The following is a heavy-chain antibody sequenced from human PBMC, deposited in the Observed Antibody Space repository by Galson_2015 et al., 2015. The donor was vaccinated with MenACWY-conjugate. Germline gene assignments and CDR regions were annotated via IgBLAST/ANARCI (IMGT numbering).Heavy chain of an antibody. Sequence: SLRLSCAASGFTFGDYAMSWFRQAPGKGLEWVGFIRSKAYGGTTEYAASVKGRFTISRDDSKSIAYLQMNSLKTEDTAVYYCTRDRGYGDYSGYYYYYGMDVWGQGTTVTVSS. CDR1: GFTFGDYA. J-gene: IGHJ6*02. CDR3: TRDRGYGDYSGYYYYYGMDV. CDR2: IRSKAYGGTT. D-gene: IGHD4-17*01. V-gene: IGHV3-49*03.